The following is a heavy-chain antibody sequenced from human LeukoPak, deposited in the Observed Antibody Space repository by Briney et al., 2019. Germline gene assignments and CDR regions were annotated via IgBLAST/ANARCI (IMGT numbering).Heavy chain of an antibody. V-gene: IGHV1-2*02. J-gene: IGHJ4*02. CDR2: VSPSHTTW. CDR1: GYTFRQYS. Sequence: ASVKVSCKASGYTFRQYSISWVRQAPGKGLEWMGWVSPSHTTWVYAQKFQGRVTMTRDTSISTAYMELSRLRSDDTAVYYCARGDGVAVAGTFDYWGQGTLVTVSS. CDR3: ARGDGVAVAGTFDY. D-gene: IGHD6-19*01.